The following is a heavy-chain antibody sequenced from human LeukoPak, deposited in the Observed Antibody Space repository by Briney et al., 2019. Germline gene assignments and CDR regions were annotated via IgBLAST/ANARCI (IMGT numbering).Heavy chain of an antibody. Sequence: SVKVSCKASGGSFSSYVITWVRQATGQWLEWMGRIIPILGIANYAQKFQGRVTMTRDTSTSTVYMELSSLRSEDTAVYYCASGIAAAGTDYWGQGTLVTVSS. CDR1: GGSFSSYV. V-gene: IGHV1-69*04. D-gene: IGHD6-13*01. CDR2: IIPILGIA. J-gene: IGHJ4*02. CDR3: ASGIAAAGTDY.